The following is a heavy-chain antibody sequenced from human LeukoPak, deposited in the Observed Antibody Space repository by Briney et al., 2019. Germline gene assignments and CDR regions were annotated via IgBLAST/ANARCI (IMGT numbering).Heavy chain of an antibody. D-gene: IGHD1-26*01. J-gene: IGHJ4*02. CDR2: ISTYNDNT. V-gene: IGHV1-18*01. CDR3: ARQSTRLFNTGSYYPPPAYDY. Sequence: GASVKVSCKASGYTLNTYNIHWVRQAPGQGLEWMGWISTYNDNTNYAQKFQGRVTMTTDTSTSTAYMELRSLRSDDTAVYYCARQSTRLFNTGSYYPPPAYDYWGQGTLVIVSS. CDR1: GYTLNTYN.